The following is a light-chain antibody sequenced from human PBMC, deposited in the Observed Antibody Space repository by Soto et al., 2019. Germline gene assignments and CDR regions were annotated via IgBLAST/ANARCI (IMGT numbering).Light chain of an antibody. V-gene: IGLV2-14*01. CDR2: DVS. CDR3: SSYTSSSTGII. Sequence: QSALTQSASVSGSPGQSITISCTGTSSDVGGYNYVSWYQQHPGKAPKLMIYDVSNRPSGVSNRFSGSKSGNTASLTISGLQAEDEADYYCSSYTSSSTGIIFGTGTKVTVL. J-gene: IGLJ1*01. CDR1: SSDVGGYNY.